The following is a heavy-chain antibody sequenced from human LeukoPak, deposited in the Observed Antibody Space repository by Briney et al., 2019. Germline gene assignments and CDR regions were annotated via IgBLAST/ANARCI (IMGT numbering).Heavy chain of an antibody. CDR1: GGSFSGYY. Sequence: PSETLSLTCAVYGGSFSGYYWSWIRQPPGKGLEWIGEINHSGSTNYNPSLKSRVTISVDTSKNQFSLKLSSVTAADTAVYYCARRFGSGWHRAGYFQHWGQGTLVTVSS. CDR3: ARRFGSGWHRAGYFQH. V-gene: IGHV4-34*01. D-gene: IGHD6-19*01. J-gene: IGHJ1*01. CDR2: INHSGST.